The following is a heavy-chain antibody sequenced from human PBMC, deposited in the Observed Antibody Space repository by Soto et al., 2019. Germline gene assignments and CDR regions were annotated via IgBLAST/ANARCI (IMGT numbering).Heavy chain of an antibody. J-gene: IGHJ6*02. Sequence: QVQLVQSGAEVKKPGSSVKVSCKASGGTFNSYTITWVRQAPGHGLEWMGSIITILGTANYAQKFQGRVTXSXHKPTSTVYLELSSLRSEDTAVYYCARGVGYDILTGRGGMDVWGQGTTVTVSS. CDR2: IITILGTA. CDR1: GGTFNSYT. CDR3: ARGVGYDILTGRGGMDV. D-gene: IGHD3-9*01. V-gene: IGHV1-69*08.